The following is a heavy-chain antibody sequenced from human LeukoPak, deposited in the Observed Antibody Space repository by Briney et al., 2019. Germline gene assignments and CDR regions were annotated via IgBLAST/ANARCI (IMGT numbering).Heavy chain of an antibody. J-gene: IGHJ3*02. CDR3: ARGGSYLSAFDI. V-gene: IGHV3-23*01. Sequence: PGGSLRLSCAASGFTFSNYAMNWVRQAPGKGLEWVSGISESGGNTFYADSVKGRFTISRDNSKNTLFLQMNSLRAEDTAVYYCARGGSYLSAFDIWGQGTMVTVSS. D-gene: IGHD1-26*01. CDR2: ISESGGNT. CDR1: GFTFSNYA.